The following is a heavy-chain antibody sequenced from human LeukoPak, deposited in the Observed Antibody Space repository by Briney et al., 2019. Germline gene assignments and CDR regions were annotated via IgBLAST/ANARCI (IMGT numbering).Heavy chain of an antibody. D-gene: IGHD1/OR15-1a*01. Sequence: GASVKVSCKASGFTFTSSAMQWVRQARGQRLEWIGWIVVGSGNTNYAQKFQGRVTMTRDTSTSTVYMELSSLRSEDTAVYYCARTHEQIQEYGMDVWGQGTTVTVSS. CDR3: ARTHEQIQEYGMDV. CDR1: GFTFTSSA. CDR2: IVVGSGNT. V-gene: IGHV1-58*02. J-gene: IGHJ6*02.